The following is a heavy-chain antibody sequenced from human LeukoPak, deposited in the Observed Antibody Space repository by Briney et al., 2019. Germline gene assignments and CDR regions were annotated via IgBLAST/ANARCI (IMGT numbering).Heavy chain of an antibody. CDR1: GFTFSSYG. CDR3: AEECSGGICNDYYFDY. D-gene: IGHD2-15*01. Sequence: GGSLRLSCAASGFTFSSYGMHWVRQAPGKGLEWVAIISNDGSEEYCADSVKGRFTVSRDNSKNTLHLQMNSLRPEDTAVYYCAEECSGGICNDYYFDYWGQGTLVTVSS. V-gene: IGHV3-30*18. CDR2: ISNDGSEE. J-gene: IGHJ4*02.